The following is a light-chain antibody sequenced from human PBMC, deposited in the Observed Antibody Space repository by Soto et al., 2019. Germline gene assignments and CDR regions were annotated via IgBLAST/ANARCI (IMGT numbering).Light chain of an antibody. J-gene: IGKJ1*01. CDR3: QQLNSYSWT. CDR1: QGISSY. Sequence: DIQLTQSPSFLSASVGDRVTITCRASQGISSYLAWYQQKPGKAPKLLIYAASTLHSGVPSRFSGGRSGTEFTLTISSLQPEDFATYYCQQLNSYSWTFGQGTKVDIK. CDR2: AAS. V-gene: IGKV1-9*01.